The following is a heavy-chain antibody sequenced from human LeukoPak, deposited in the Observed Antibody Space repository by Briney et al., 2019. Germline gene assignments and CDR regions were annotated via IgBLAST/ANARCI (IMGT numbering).Heavy chain of an antibody. J-gene: IGHJ4*02. V-gene: IGHV1-24*01. CDR2: FDPEDGET. CDR3: ARGLRFLEWRVAPKHKTYYFDF. CDR1: GYTLTELS. Sequence: ASVKVSCKVSGYTLTELSMHWVRQAPGKGLEWMGGFDPEDGETIYAQKFQGRVTMTEDTSTDTAYMELSSLRSEDTAVYYCARGLRFLEWRVAPKHKTYYFDFWGQGTLVTVSS. D-gene: IGHD3-3*01.